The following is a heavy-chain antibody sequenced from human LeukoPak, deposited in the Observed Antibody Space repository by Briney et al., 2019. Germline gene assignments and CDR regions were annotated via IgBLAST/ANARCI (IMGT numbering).Heavy chain of an antibody. CDR3: ARGCRWLRLFVDAFDI. CDR1: GGSFSGYY. D-gene: IGHD5-12*01. Sequence: SETLSLTCAVYGGSFSGYYWSWIRQPPGKGLEWIGEINHSGSTNYNPSLKSRVTISVDTSKNQFSLKLSSATAADTAVYYCARGCRWLRLFVDAFDIWGQGTMVTVSS. CDR2: INHSGST. V-gene: IGHV4-34*01. J-gene: IGHJ3*02.